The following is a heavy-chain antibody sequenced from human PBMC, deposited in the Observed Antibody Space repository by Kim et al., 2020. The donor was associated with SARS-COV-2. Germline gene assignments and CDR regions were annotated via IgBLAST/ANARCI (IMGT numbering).Heavy chain of an antibody. J-gene: IGHJ4*02. D-gene: IGHD2-2*01. Sequence: GGSLRLSCAASGFTFSSYSMNWVRQAPGKGLEWVSSISSSSSYIYYADSVKGRFTISRDNAKNSLYLQMNSLRAEDTAVYYCARDHHCSSTSCYLDPFDYWGQGTLVTVSS. CDR1: GFTFSSYS. V-gene: IGHV3-21*01. CDR3: ARDHHCSSTSCYLDPFDY. CDR2: ISSSSSYI.